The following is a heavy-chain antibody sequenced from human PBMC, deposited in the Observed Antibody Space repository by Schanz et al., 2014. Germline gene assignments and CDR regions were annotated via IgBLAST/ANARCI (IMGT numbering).Heavy chain of an antibody. J-gene: IGHJ2*01. CDR2: VFPNGIT. Sequence: QVQLQESGPGLVKPSQTLSLTCTVSGGSIRSGTYYWSWIRQPAGKALEWVGRVFPNGITNYNPSLKTRVTTPLDTPKNQFSLTLPSLTAADTAVYYCARDTTWRLDLWGRGTLVTVSS. CDR1: GGSIRSGTYY. D-gene: IGHD1-1*01. CDR3: ARDTTWRLDL. V-gene: IGHV4-61*02.